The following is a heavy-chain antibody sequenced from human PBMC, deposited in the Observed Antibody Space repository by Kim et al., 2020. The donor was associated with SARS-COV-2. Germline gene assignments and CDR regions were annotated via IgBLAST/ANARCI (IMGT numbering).Heavy chain of an antibody. D-gene: IGHD6-13*01. CDR3: VRGAAAAGTDYFDY. V-gene: IGHV4-34*01. J-gene: IGHJ4*02. Sequence: SETLSLTCAVYGGSFSGYYWSWIRQPPGKGLEWIGEINHSGSTNYNPSLKSRVTISVDTSKNQFSLKLSSVTAADTAVYYCVRGAAAAGTDYFDYWGQGTLVTVSS. CDR1: GGSFSGYY. CDR2: INHSGST.